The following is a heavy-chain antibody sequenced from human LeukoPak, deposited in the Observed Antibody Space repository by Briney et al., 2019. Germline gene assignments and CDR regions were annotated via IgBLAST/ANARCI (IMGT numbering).Heavy chain of an antibody. Sequence: GASVKVSCKASGYTFTSYYMHWVRQAPGQGLEWMGIINPSGYSTSYAQNFQGRVTMTRDTSTSTVYMELSSLRSEDTAVYYCARSSCSGGSCSVSDYWGQGTLVTVSS. D-gene: IGHD2-15*01. CDR1: GYTFTSYY. J-gene: IGHJ4*02. V-gene: IGHV1-46*01. CDR3: ARSSCSGGSCSVSDY. CDR2: INPSGYST.